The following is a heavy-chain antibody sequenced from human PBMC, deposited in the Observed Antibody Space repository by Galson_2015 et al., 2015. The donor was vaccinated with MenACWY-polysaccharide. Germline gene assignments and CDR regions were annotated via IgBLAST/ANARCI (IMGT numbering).Heavy chain of an antibody. D-gene: IGHD7-27*01. J-gene: IGHJ6*02. CDR2: IKKDGSEK. Sequence: SLRLSCAASGLTFSNWWMTWVRQAPGKGLEWVASIKKDGSEKYYVDSVKGRFTISRDNAKDLLYLQMNSLRAEDSAVYCCTRGHLGLGLWGQGTTVTVSS. V-gene: IGHV3-7*01. CDR1: GLTFSNWW. CDR3: TRGHLGLGL.